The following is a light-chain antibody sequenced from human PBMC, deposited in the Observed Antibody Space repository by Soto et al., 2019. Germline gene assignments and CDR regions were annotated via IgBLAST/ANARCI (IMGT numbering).Light chain of an antibody. V-gene: IGLV2-14*01. CDR2: EVS. CDR1: SSDVGGYNY. J-gene: IGLJ1*01. Sequence: QSALTQPASVSGSPGQSITISCTGTSSDVGGYNYVTWYQQNPGKAPKLMIYEVSNRPSGVSNRFSGSKSGNTASLTISGLQAEDEADYHCSPYTSSSTYVFGTGTKVTVL. CDR3: SPYTSSSTYV.